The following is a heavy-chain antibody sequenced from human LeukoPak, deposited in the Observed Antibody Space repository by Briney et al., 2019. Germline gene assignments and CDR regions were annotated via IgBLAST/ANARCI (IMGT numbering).Heavy chain of an antibody. D-gene: IGHD6-13*01. CDR2: ISSDGSNK. CDR3: ARRGTSTWYHIDS. CDR1: GFAFSSYS. J-gene: IGHJ4*02. Sequence: GRSLRLSCAASGFAFSSYSMHWVRQAPAKGLEWVAVISSDGSNKYYADSVKGRFTISRDNSKNTVYLEMNSLRADDTAVYYCARRGTSTWYHIDSWGQGTLVTVSS. V-gene: IGHV3-30-3*01.